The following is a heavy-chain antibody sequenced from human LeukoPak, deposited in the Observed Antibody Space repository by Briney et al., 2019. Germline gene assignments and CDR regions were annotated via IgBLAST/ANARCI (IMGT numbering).Heavy chain of an antibody. V-gene: IGHV1-2*02. CDR2: INPNSGGT. CDR3: ASFGAGYGSGSYYYYGMDV. CDR1: GYTFTGYY. J-gene: IGHJ6*02. D-gene: IGHD3-10*01. Sequence: GASAKVSCKASGYTFTGYYMHWVRQAPGQGLEWMGWINPNSGGTNYAQKLQGRVTMTTDTSTSTAYMELRSLRSDDTAVYYCASFGAGYGSGSYYYYGMDVWGQGTTVTVSS.